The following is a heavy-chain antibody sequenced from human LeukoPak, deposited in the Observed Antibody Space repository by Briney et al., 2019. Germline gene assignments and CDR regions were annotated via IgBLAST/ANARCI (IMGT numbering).Heavy chain of an antibody. Sequence: PSETLSLTCTVSGGSISSGGYYWSWIRQHPGKGLEWIGYIYYSGSTYYNPSLKSRVTISVDTSKNQFSLKLSSVTAADTAVYYCARGPKRWLQLGLDYWGQGTLVTVSS. D-gene: IGHD5-24*01. CDR3: ARGPKRWLQLGLDY. J-gene: IGHJ4*02. V-gene: IGHV4-31*03. CDR2: IYYSGST. CDR1: GGSISSGGYY.